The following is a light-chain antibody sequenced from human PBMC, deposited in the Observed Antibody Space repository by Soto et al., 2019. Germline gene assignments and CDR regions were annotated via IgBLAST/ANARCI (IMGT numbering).Light chain of an antibody. CDR2: GAS. J-gene: IGKJ1*01. CDR1: QSVSSN. Sequence: EIVVTQSPATLSVSPGERATLSCRASQSVSSNLAWYQQKPGQAPRLLIYGASTRATGIPARFSGSGSGTEFTLTISSLQSEDFAFYYCQQYNNWPRTFGQGTKVDIK. V-gene: IGKV3-15*01. CDR3: QQYNNWPRT.